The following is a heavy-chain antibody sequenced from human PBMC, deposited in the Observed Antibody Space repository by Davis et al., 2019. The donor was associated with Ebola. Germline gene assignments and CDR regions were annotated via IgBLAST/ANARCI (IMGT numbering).Heavy chain of an antibody. CDR2: ISSSGSYT. Sequence: GGSLRLSCAASGFIFTDYYMSWIRQAPGKGLEWVSYISSSGSYTNYADSVKGRFTISRDNAKNSLYLQMNSLRAEDTAVYYCARRRELLTHWYFDLWGRGTLVTVSS. V-gene: IGHV3-11*06. J-gene: IGHJ2*01. CDR1: GFIFTDYY. CDR3: ARRRELLTHWYFDL. D-gene: IGHD1-26*01.